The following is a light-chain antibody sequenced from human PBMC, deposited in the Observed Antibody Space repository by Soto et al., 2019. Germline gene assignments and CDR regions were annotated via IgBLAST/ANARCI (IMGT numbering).Light chain of an antibody. J-gene: IGLJ1*01. CDR3: AAWDDSLNGQGV. CDR2: SNN. Sequence: QSVLTQRPSASGTPGQRVTISCSGSSSNIGSNTVNWYQQLPGTAPKLLIYSNNQRPSGVPDRFSGSKSGTSASLAISGLQSEDDADYYCAAWDDSLNGQGVFGTGTK. CDR1: SSNIGSNT. V-gene: IGLV1-44*01.